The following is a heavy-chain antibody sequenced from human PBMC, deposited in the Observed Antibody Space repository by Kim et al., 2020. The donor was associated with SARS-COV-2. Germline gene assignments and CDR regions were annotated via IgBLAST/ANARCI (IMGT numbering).Heavy chain of an antibody. J-gene: IGHJ5*02. Sequence: NTIYARHLQGRVTMTTDTTTSTAYMEVRSLRSDDTAVYFCARDEATSGTDLWGQGTLVTVSS. CDR3: ARDEATSGTDL. D-gene: IGHD6-13*01. CDR2: NT. V-gene: IGHV1-18*01.